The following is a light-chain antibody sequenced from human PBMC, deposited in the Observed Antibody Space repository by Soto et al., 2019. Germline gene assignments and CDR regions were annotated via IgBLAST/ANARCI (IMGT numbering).Light chain of an antibody. CDR1: SSNIGNNF. J-gene: IGLJ1*01. CDR2: DND. CDR3: GSWDSSLSAYV. Sequence: QSVLTQPPSVSAAPGQKVTISCSGSSSNIGNNFVSWYQLLPGTAPRLVIYDNDKRPSGIPDRFSGSKSGTSATLGITGFQTGDEADYYCGSWDSSLSAYVFGTGTKVTVL. V-gene: IGLV1-51*01.